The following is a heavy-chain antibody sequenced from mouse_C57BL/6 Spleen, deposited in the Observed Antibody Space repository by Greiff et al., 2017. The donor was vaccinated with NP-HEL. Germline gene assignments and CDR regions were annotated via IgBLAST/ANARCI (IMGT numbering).Heavy chain of an antibody. J-gene: IGHJ1*03. CDR1: GFNIKDYY. D-gene: IGHD1-1*01. Sequence: VQLKESGAELVRPGASVKLSCTASGFNIKDYYMHWVKQRPEQGLEWIGRIDPEDGDTEYAPKFQGKATMTADTSSNTAYLQHSSLTSEDTAVYYCTITTVVATWYFDVWGTGTTVTVSS. CDR2: IDPEDGDT. CDR3: TITTVVATWYFDV. V-gene: IGHV14-1*01.